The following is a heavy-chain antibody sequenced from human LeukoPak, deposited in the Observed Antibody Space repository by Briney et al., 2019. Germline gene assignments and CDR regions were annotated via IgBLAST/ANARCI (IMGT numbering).Heavy chain of an antibody. J-gene: IGHJ4*02. V-gene: IGHV3-23*01. Sequence: GGSLRLSCAASGFTFSSYAMSWVRQAPGKGLEWVSAISGSGGSTYYADSVKGRFTISRDNSKNTLYLQMNSLRAEDTAVYYCAKDLNYYDSSGYSTSFDYWGQGTLVTVSS. CDR3: AKDLNYYDSSGYSTSFDY. CDR1: GFTFSSYA. D-gene: IGHD3-22*01. CDR2: ISGSGGST.